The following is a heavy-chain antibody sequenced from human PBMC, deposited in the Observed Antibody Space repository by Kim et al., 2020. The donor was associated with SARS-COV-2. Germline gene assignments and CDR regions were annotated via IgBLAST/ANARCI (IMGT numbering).Heavy chain of an antibody. CDR3: SHTGGYSAADCFDS. Sequence: GGSLRLSCSVSGLNFVDAWMNWVRQAPGKGLEWVGRIKSEAAGGTAVFAVGVRDRFTISRDDSKNTVFLQMHNMKTDDTAVYFCSHTGGYSAADCFDSW. CDR2: IKSEAAGGTA. V-gene: IGHV3-15*07. D-gene: IGHD2-15*01. J-gene: IGHJ4*01. CDR1: GLNFVDAW.